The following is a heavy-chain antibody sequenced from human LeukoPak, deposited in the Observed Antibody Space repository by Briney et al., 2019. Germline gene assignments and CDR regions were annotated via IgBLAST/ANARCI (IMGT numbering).Heavy chain of an antibody. V-gene: IGHV4-34*01. J-gene: IGHJ4*02. D-gene: IGHD4-17*01. CDR2: INHSGST. Sequence: SEILSLTCAVYGGPFSGYYWRWIRQPPGKGLEWIGEINHSGSTNYNPSLKSRVTISVDTSKNQFSLKLSSVTAADTAVYYCARSVTVTPFDYWGQGTLVTVSS. CDR3: ARSVTVTPFDY. CDR1: GGPFSGYY.